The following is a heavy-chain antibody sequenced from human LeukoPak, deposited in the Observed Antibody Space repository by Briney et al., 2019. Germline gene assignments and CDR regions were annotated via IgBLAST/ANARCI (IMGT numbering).Heavy chain of an antibody. Sequence: GGSLRLSCAVSGYSFSGDGMHRVRQAPGKGLEWVAVIWNDGINTYYADSVKGRFTISRDNSKYRVYLQMNSLRVEDTAVYYCVKGKTSPDFRGQGTLVTVSS. CDR1: GYSFSGDG. D-gene: IGHD2/OR15-2a*01. CDR2: IWNDGINT. V-gene: IGHV3-33*06. J-gene: IGHJ4*02. CDR3: VKGKTSPDF.